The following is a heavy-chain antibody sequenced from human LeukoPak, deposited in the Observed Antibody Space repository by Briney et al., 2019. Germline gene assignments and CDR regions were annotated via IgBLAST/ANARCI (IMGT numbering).Heavy chain of an antibody. V-gene: IGHV4-39*07. J-gene: IGHJ4*02. CDR1: GGSISTSNYY. Sequence: PSETLSLTCTVSGGSISTSNYYWGWIRQPPGKGLEWIGNIFYSGSTYYSPSLRSRVTISVDTSKNQFSLKLSSVTAADTAVYYCARKSKCSSTSCYRPWGTYYFDYWGQGTLVTVSS. D-gene: IGHD2-2*01. CDR2: IFYSGST. CDR3: ARKSKCSSTSCYRPWGTYYFDY.